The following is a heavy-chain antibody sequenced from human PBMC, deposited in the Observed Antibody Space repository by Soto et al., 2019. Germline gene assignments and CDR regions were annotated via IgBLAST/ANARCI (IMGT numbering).Heavy chain of an antibody. Sequence: QVHLVESGGGVVQPGGSLRLSCAASGFTFGTYGMHWVRQARGKGLEWVAGIWYDGSIKNYADSVKGRFSISRENSQNRVYLQMNNLRGEDTAVYYCARADCGGQCACDFWGQGTLVSVSS. CDR3: ARADCGGQCACDF. J-gene: IGHJ4*02. CDR1: GFTFGTYG. CDR2: IWYDGSIK. V-gene: IGHV3-33*01. D-gene: IGHD2-21*01.